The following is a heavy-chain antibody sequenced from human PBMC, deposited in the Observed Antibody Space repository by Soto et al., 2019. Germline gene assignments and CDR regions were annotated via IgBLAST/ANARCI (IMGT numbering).Heavy chain of an antibody. CDR2: KSYDGSDT. CDR3: MSVRVAESALDH. V-gene: IGHV3-30*03. D-gene: IGHD3-10*02. J-gene: IGHJ4*02. Sequence: RWYLRLSCVGSGFIFSNNGLAWVRQTPGKGLEWGAFKSYDGSDTFYADSVKGRFTISRENPKDTLCLNMSNLRDEDTAMYYCMSVRVAESALDHWGQVTLVTVS. CDR1: GFIFSNNG.